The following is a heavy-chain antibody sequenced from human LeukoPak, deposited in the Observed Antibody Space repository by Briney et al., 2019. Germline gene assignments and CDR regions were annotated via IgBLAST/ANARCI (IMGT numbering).Heavy chain of an antibody. CDR3: ARVYYGSGSYYFDY. J-gene: IGHJ4*02. V-gene: IGHV1-69*01. Sequence: SVTVSFKASGCTFSIYAISWVRQAPGQGLEWMGGIIPIFGTANYAQKFQGRVTITADESTSTAYMELSSLRSEDTAVYYCARVYYGSGSYYFDYWGQGTLVTVSS. CDR2: IIPIFGTA. CDR1: GCTFSIYA. D-gene: IGHD3-10*01.